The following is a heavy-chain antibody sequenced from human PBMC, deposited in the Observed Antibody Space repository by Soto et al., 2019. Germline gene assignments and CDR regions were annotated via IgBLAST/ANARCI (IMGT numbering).Heavy chain of an antibody. J-gene: IGHJ4*02. CDR3: ARALIAAAGPFDY. D-gene: IGHD6-13*01. CDR2: ISDDGASI. V-gene: IGHV3-48*01. CDR1: GFSFSSFA. Sequence: PGGSLRLSCEASGFSFSSFAMNWVRQAPGRGLEWVSYISDDGASIYYADSVQGRFTISRDNSKNTLYLQMNSLRAEDTAVYYCARALIAAAGPFDYWGQGTLVTVSS.